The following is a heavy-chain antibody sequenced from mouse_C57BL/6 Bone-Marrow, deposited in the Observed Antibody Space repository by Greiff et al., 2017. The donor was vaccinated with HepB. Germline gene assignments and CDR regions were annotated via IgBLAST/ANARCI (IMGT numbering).Heavy chain of an antibody. J-gene: IGHJ2*01. CDR3: ARGGLLLFDY. Sequence: VKLMESGPELVKPGASVKISCKASGYTFTDYYINWVKQRPGQGLEWIGWIFPGSGSTYYNEKFKGKATLTVDNSSSTAYMLLSSLTSEDSAVYFCARGGLLLFDYWGQGTTLTVSS. CDR1: GYTFTDYY. D-gene: IGHD1-1*01. V-gene: IGHV1-75*01. CDR2: IFPGSGST.